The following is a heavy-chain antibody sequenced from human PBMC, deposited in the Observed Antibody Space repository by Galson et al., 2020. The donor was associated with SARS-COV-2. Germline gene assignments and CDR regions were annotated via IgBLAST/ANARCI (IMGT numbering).Heavy chain of an antibody. CDR2: ISVRSDYI. J-gene: IGHJ3*01. D-gene: IGHD2-8*02. CDR3: TRVRGYCTGNCLGALDL. V-gene: IGHV3-21*01. Sequence: KTGGSLRLSCAASGFTFSDYAMNWVRQAPGKGLEWVSSISVRSDYISYADSVKGRFTISRNNAANSLYLHMNSLTAEDTAVYYCTRVRGYCTGNCLGALDLWGQGTMVTVSS. CDR1: GFTFSDYA.